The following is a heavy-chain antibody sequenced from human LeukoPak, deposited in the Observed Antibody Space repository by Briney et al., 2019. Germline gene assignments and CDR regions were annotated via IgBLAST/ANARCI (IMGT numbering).Heavy chain of an antibody. CDR2: LYYSGST. CDR1: GGSFSSYY. V-gene: IGHV4-39*01. CDR3: ARQRRDGYSDY. D-gene: IGHD5-24*01. Sequence: SETLSLTCAVYGGSFSSYYWGWIRQPPGKGLEWIGSLYYSGSTYYNPSLKSRVTISVDTSKNQFSLKLSSVTAADTAVYYCARQRRDGYSDYWGQGTLVTVSS. J-gene: IGHJ4*02.